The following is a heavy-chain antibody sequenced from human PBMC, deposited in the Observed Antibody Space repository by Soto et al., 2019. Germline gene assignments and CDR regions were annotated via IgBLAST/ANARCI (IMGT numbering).Heavy chain of an antibody. CDR2: IYHTGST. D-gene: IGHD3-9*01. CDR1: GGSISSTYW. CDR3: AIKGYFDWSYFYY. Sequence: PSETLSLTCAVSGGSISSTYWWSWVRQPPGKGLEWIGEIYHTGSTNYNPSLKSRVTISVDKSKNQFSLKLSSVTAADTAFYYCAIKGYFDWSYFYYWGLGTLVPVSS. V-gene: IGHV4-4*02. J-gene: IGHJ4*02.